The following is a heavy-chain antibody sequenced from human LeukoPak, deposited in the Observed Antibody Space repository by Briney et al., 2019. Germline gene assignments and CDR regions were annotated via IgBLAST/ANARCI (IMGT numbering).Heavy chain of an antibody. Sequence: EASVKVSCKASGGTFSSYAITWVRQAPGQGLEWMGRIIPFLDIANYAQKFQGRGTITADKSTTTAYMELSSLRSEDTAVYYCARVAAAPTSSIYGDYGQWYFDYWGQGTLVTVSS. V-gene: IGHV1-69*04. J-gene: IGHJ4*02. CDR1: GGTFSSYA. CDR3: ARVAAAPTSSIYGDYGQWYFDY. CDR2: IIPFLDIA. D-gene: IGHD4-17*01.